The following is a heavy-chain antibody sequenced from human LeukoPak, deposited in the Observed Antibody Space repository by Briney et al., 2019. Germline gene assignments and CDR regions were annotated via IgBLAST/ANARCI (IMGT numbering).Heavy chain of an antibody. CDR3: ARDRGRYSSSSAPLDY. J-gene: IGHJ4*02. CDR2: IKRDGSEK. V-gene: IGHV3-7*01. D-gene: IGHD6-6*01. Sequence: GGSLRLSCAASGFTFSSYWMSWVRQAPGKGLEWVANIKRDGSEKYYVYSVKGRFTISRDNTKNSLHLQMNSLRAEDTAMYFCARDRGRYSSSSAPLDYWGQGTLVTVSS. CDR1: GFTFSSYW.